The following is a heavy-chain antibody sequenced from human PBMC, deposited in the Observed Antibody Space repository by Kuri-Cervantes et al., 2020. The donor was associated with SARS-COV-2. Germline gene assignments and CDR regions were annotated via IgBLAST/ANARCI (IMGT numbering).Heavy chain of an antibody. V-gene: IGHV3-30*18. CDR3: AKDRVGVQDF. D-gene: IGHD2-21*01. CDR2: ISHDGKNK. CDR1: GFNFSRTD. Sequence: GGSLRLSCAASGFNFSRTDMHWVRQAPGEGLEWVAVISHDGKNKKCIASGKGRFTVSRDNSQNTLYLHMKNLRSEDTAMYYCAKDRVGVQDFWGQGTLVTVSS. J-gene: IGHJ4*02.